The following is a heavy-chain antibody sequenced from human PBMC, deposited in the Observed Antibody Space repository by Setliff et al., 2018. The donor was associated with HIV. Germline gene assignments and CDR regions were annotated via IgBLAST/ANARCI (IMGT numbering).Heavy chain of an antibody. CDR3: ATVWTAGSLFY. D-gene: IGHD6-13*01. CDR2: ICSSTSTI. Sequence: GGSLRLSCAASGFTFSSFNMNWVRQAPGKGLEWVSYICSSTSTIYYADSVKGRFTISRDNAKNSLYLQMNSLRAEDTAVYYCATVWTAGSLFYWGQGTLVTVSS. CDR1: GFTFSSFN. J-gene: IGHJ4*02. V-gene: IGHV3-48*01.